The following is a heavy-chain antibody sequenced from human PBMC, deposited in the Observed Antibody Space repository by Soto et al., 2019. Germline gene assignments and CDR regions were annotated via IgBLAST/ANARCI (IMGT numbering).Heavy chain of an antibody. V-gene: IGHV4-31*03. CDR3: ARDFTDSSGPTLCMDV. Sequence: SETLSLTCTVSGCYISSGGYYWSWFRQHPEKCIERIGYIYYSGSTYYNPSLKSRVTISVDTSKNQFSLKLSSVTAADTAVYYCARDFTDSSGPTLCMDVWGQGTTVTVSS. CDR1: GCYISSGGYY. D-gene: IGHD6-19*01. J-gene: IGHJ6*02. CDR2: IYYSGST.